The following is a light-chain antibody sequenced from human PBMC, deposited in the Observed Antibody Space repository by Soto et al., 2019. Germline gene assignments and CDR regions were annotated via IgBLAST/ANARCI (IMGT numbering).Light chain of an antibody. J-gene: IGLJ2*01. CDR2: EDN. CDR3: QSYDANSVI. V-gene: IGLV6-57*04. CDR1: SGSIASDY. Sequence: NFMLTQPHSVSESPGRTVIISCTRSSGSIASDYVQWYQQRPDSAPTTIIYEDNQRPSGVPDRFSGSIDRSSNSASLAISGLRAEDEAEYYCQSYDANSVIFGGGTQLTVL.